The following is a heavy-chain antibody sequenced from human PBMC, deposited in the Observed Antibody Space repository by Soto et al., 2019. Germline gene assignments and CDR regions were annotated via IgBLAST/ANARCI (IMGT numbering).Heavy chain of an antibody. J-gene: IGHJ4*02. CDR3: ARVPPLYTVTSDY. Sequence: SETLSLTCTVSGGSVSSGSYYWSWIRQPPGKGLEWIGYIYYSGSTNYNPSLKSRVTISVDTSKNQFSLKLSSVTAADTAVFYCARVPPLYTVTSDYWGQGTLVTVSS. V-gene: IGHV4-61*01. CDR1: GGSVSSGSYY. D-gene: IGHD4-17*01. CDR2: IYYSGST.